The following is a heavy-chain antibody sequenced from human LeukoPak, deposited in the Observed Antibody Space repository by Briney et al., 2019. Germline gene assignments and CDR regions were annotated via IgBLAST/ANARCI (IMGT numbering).Heavy chain of an antibody. CDR1: GGSISSSSYY. V-gene: IGHV4-39*07. CDR3: ARGEWDLLFDY. Sequence: SETLSLTCTVSGGSISSSSYYWGWIRQPPGKGLEWIGSIYYSGSTYYNPSLKSRVTISVDTSKNQFSLKLSSVTAADTAVYYCARGEWDLLFDYWGQGTLVTVFS. CDR2: IYYSGST. J-gene: IGHJ4*02. D-gene: IGHD1-26*01.